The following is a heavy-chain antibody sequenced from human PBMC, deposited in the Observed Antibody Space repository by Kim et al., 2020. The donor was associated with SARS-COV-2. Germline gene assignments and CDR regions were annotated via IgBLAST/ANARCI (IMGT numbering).Heavy chain of an antibody. J-gene: IGHJ4*02. V-gene: IGHV3-64D*06. Sequence: YSTDSVNGRFTLSMDNSRNTLYLQLDSLGAEDTAVYYCAGLIWVREDSDYWGQGTLVTVSS. D-gene: IGHD1-26*01. CDR3: AGLIWVREDSDY.